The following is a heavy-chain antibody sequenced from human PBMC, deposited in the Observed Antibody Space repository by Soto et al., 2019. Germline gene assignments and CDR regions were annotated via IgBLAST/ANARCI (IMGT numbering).Heavy chain of an antibody. V-gene: IGHV4-59*01. CDR1: GGSISSYD. J-gene: IGHJ4*02. D-gene: IGHD5-18*01. CDR3: ARFPRGYSYGHFDY. Sequence: SETLSLTCTVSGGSISSYDWSWIRQPPGKGLEWIGYIYYSGSTNYNPSLKSRVTISVDTSKNQFSLKLSSVTAADTAVYYCARFPRGYSYGHFDYWGQGTLVTVSS. CDR2: IYYSGST.